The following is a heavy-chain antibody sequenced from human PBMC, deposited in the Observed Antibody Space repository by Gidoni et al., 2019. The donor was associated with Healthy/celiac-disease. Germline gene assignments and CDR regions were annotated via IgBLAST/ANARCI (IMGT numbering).Heavy chain of an antibody. Sequence: EVQLVESGGGLVKPGGSLSLSCAASGFTFSSYSMNWVRQAPGKGLEWVSSISSSSSYIYYADSVKGRFTISRDNAKNSLYLQMNSLRAEDTAVYYCASSSGYDPDPFDYWGQGTLVTVSS. J-gene: IGHJ4*02. V-gene: IGHV3-21*01. CDR1: GFTFSSYS. CDR2: ISSSSSYI. D-gene: IGHD5-12*01. CDR3: ASSSGYDPDPFDY.